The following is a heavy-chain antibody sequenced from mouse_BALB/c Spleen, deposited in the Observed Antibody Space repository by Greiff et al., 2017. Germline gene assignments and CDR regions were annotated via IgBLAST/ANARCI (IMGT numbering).Heavy chain of an antibody. CDR3: GKCCSSYEVAY. D-gene: IGHD2-12*01. CDR2: ISRGSSTI. J-gene: IGHJ3*01. V-gene: IGHV5-17*02. Sequence: EVMLVESGGGLVQPGGSRKLSCAASGFNFSSFGMHWVRQAPEKGLEWVAYISRGSSTIYYEDTVKGRFTITRDNPKNTLFLQMISLRSEDTAMYYCGKCCSSYEVAYWGQGTLVTVSA. CDR1: GFNFSSFG.